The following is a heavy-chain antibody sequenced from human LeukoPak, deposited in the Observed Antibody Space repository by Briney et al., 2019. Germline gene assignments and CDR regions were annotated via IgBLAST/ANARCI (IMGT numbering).Heavy chain of an antibody. CDR1: GFTFNNYA. D-gene: IGHD2-15*01. CDR3: AKGSQWLLRGGAYFDS. CDR2: MSGVGGTT. V-gene: IGHV3-23*01. J-gene: IGHJ4*02. Sequence: GRSLRLSCEASGFTFNNYAMSWVRQAPGKGLEWVSAMSGVGGTTYYAASVRGRFTISRDNSKNILSLQMSSLRVEDTAIYYCAKGSQWLLRGGAYFDSWGQGTPVSVSS.